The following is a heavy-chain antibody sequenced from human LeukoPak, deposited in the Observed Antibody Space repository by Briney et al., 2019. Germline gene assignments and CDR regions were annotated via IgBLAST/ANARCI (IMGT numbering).Heavy chain of an antibody. V-gene: IGHV1-69*13. D-gene: IGHD1-26*01. Sequence: GASVKASCKASGGTFSSYAISWVRQAPGQGLEWMGGIIPIFGTANYAQKFQGRVTITADESTSTAYMELSSLRSEDTAVYYCARDQRYGGPSGDYYYMDVWGKGTTVTISS. CDR1: GGTFSSYA. CDR2: IIPIFGTA. CDR3: ARDQRYGGPSGDYYYMDV. J-gene: IGHJ6*03.